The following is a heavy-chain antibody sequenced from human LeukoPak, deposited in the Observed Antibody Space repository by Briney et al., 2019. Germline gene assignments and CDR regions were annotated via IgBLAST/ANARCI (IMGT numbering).Heavy chain of an antibody. V-gene: IGHV4-59*06. CDR2: IYYSGST. CDR3: ATGSSGGRKGGYFDY. J-gene: IGHJ4*02. CDR1: GDSITSYY. Sequence: PSETLSLTCTVSGDSITSYYWSWIRQPPGKGLEWIGYIYYSGSTYYNPSLKSRVTISVDTSKNQFSLKLSSVTAADTAVYYCATGSSGGRKGGYFDYCGQGTLVTVSS. D-gene: IGHD2-15*01.